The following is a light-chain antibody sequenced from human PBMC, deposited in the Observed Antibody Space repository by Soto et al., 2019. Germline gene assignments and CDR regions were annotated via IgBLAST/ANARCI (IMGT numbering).Light chain of an antibody. J-gene: IGKJ3*01. CDR1: QGISSY. Sequence: IQLTQSPPSLSASVGDRVTITCRASQGISSYLAWYQQKPGKAPKLLIYAASTLQSGVPSRFSGSGSGTDFTLTISGLQPEDFATYNFQQFNSFFAPGTKVDIK. CDR3: QQFNSF. CDR2: AAS. V-gene: IGKV1-9*01.